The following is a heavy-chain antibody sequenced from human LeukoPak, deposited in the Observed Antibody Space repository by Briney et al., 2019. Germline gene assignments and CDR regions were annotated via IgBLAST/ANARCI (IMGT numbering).Heavy chain of an antibody. V-gene: IGHV3-48*03. CDR1: GFTFSSYE. D-gene: IGHD5-18*01. CDR3: VRDTGIQLWFRFDY. Sequence: GGSLRLSCAASGFTFSSYEMNWVRQAPGKGLEWVSYISSSGSTRYYADSVKGRFTISRDNAKNSLYLQMNSLRAEDTAVYYCVRDTGIQLWFRFDYWGQGTLVTVSS. J-gene: IGHJ4*02. CDR2: ISSSGSTR.